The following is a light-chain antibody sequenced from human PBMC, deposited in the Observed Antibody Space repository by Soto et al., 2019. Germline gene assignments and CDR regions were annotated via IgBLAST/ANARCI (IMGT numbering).Light chain of an antibody. CDR2: AAS. CDR1: QGIRNY. CDR3: QKYSSVPV. V-gene: IGKV1-27*01. J-gene: IGKJ3*01. Sequence: DIQMTQSPTSLSASVGDRVTITCRASQGIRNYVAWYQQIPGKAPKLLIYAASTLQSGVPSRFSGSGSGTDFTLSINGLQTEGVATYSCQKYSSVPVFGPGTKVEIK.